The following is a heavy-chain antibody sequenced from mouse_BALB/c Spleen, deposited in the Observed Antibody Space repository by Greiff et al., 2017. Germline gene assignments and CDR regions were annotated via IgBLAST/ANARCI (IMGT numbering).Heavy chain of an antibody. CDR3: ARAYYGNSYAMDY. V-gene: IGHV7-3*02. CDR2: IRNKANGYTT. D-gene: IGHD2-10*01. CDR1: GFTFTDYY. J-gene: IGHJ4*01. Sequence: EVKVVESGGGLVQPGGSLRLSCATSGFTFTDYYMSWVRQPPGKALEWLGFIRNKANGYTTEYSASVKGRFTISRDNSQSILYLQMNTLRAEDSATYYCARAYYGNSYAMDYWGQGTSVTVSS.